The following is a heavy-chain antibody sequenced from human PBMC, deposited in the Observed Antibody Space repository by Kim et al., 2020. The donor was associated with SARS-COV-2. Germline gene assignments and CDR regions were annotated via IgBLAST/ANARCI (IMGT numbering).Heavy chain of an antibody. CDR2: VYSGGGT. V-gene: IGHV4-59*13. Sequence: SETLSLSCSVSGVSIRGYYWNWIRQPPGKRLEWIGYVYSGGGTNYNPSLKSRVTMSIDTSKNHFSLTLTSVAAADTAVYYCARGEAVGKFGAWGQGTPVTVSS. CDR3: ARGEAVGKFGA. J-gene: IGHJ4*02. CDR1: GVSIRGYY. D-gene: IGHD3-16*01.